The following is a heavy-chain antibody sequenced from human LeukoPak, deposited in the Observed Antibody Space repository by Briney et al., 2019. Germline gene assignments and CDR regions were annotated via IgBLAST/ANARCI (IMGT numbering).Heavy chain of an antibody. CDR2: INPNSGGT. Sequence: ASVKVSCKASGYTFTGYYMHWVRPAPGQGLEWMGRINPNSGGTNYAQKFQGRVTMTRDTSISTAYMELSRLRSDDTAVYYCARSGSGWYLDDYWGQGTLVTVSS. D-gene: IGHD6-19*01. CDR1: GYTFTGYY. J-gene: IGHJ4*02. CDR3: ARSGSGWYLDDY. V-gene: IGHV1-2*06.